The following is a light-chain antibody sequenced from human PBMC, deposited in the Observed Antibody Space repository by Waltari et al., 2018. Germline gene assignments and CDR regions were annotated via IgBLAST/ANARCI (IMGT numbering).Light chain of an antibody. J-gene: IGKJ5*01. CDR3: QHRDK. CDR1: QTVSNY. CDR2: DAS. V-gene: IGKV3-11*01. Sequence: EVVLTQSPATLSLSPGEGATLSCGASQTVSNYLAWYQLKPGQAPRLLIYDASNRATGIPARFSGSGSGTDFTLTISSLEPEEFAVYYCQHRDKFGQGTRLEIK.